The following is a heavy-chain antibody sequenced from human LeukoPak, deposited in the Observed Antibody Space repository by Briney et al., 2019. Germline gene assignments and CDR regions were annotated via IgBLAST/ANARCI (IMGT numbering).Heavy chain of an antibody. J-gene: IGHJ5*02. CDR1: GGSVSNYY. D-gene: IGHD5-18*01. CDR2: IYYSGST. CDR3: ARGGYSYGHKGWFDP. Sequence: SETLSLTCTVSGGSVSNYYWSWIRQPPGKGLEWIGYIYYSGSTNYNPSLKSRVAISVDTSKNQFSLKLSPVTAADTAVYYCARGGYSYGHKGWFDPWGQGTLVTVSS. V-gene: IGHV4-59*08.